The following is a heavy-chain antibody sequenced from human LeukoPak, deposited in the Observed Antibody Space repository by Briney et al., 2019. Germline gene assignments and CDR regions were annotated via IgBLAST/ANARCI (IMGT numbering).Heavy chain of an antibody. CDR3: ARGPVIPGNVGYFDY. CDR1: GGSISSYY. V-gene: IGHV4-59*01. CDR2: IYYSGST. Sequence: SETLSLTCTVSGGSISSYYWSWIRQPPGKGLEWIGYIYYSGSTNYNPSLKSRVIISVDTSKNQFSLKLSSVTAADTAVYYCARGPVIPGNVGYFDYWGQGTLVTVSS. D-gene: IGHD4-23*01. J-gene: IGHJ4*02.